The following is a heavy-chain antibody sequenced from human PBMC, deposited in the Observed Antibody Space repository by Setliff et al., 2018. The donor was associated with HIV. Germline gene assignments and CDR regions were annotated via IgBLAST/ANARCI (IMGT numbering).Heavy chain of an antibody. CDR2: MYPGTSTT. Sequence: PGESLKISCKGSGYSFTSYWIGWVRQMPGKGLEWMGIMYPGTSTTKYSPSFQGQVTISADKSISTAYLHWSSLKASDTAMYYCTRQRDPDGFDIWGQGTMVTVSS. V-gene: IGHV5-51*01. J-gene: IGHJ3*02. CDR1: GYSFTSYW. CDR3: TRQRDPDGFDI.